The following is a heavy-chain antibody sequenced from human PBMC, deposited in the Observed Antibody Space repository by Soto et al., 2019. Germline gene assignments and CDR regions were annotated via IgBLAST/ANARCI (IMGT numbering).Heavy chain of an antibody. CDR1: GFTFSSYS. Sequence: LRLSCAASGFTFSSYSMNWVRQAPGKGLEWVSYISPSSGNIHYADSVKGRFTISRDNAKNSLYLQMDSLRGEDTAVYYCARAAYNSGPGYWGQGTLVTVS. J-gene: IGHJ4*02. CDR2: ISPSSGNI. D-gene: IGHD5-12*01. V-gene: IGHV3-48*01. CDR3: ARAAYNSGPGY.